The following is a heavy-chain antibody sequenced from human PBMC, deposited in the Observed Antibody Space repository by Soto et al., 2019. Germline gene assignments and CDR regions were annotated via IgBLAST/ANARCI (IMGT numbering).Heavy chain of an antibody. J-gene: IGHJ6*02. CDR3: ARDVAPMTTVTHYYYYGMDV. Sequence: NPSETLSLTCTVSGGTISSGGYYWSWIRQHPGKGLEWIGYIYYSGSTYYNPSLKSRVTISVDTSKNQFSLKLSSVTAADTAVYYCARDVAPMTTVTHYYYYGMDVWGQGTTVTVYS. CDR1: GGTISSGGYY. V-gene: IGHV4-31*03. CDR2: IYYSGST. D-gene: IGHD4-17*01.